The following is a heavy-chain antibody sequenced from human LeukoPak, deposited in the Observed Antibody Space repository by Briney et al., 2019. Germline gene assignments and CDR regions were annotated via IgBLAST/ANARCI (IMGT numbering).Heavy chain of an antibody. V-gene: IGHV3-21*01. D-gene: IGHD5-12*01. CDR1: GFTFSSYS. Sequence: PGGSLRLSCAASGFTFSSYSMNWVRQAPGKGLEWVSSISSISSYIYYADSVKGRFTISRDNAKNSLYLQMNSLRAEDTAVYYCARESSSGYSGYDPVAFDYWGQGTLVTVSS. CDR2: ISSISSYI. CDR3: ARESSSGYSGYDPVAFDY. J-gene: IGHJ4*02.